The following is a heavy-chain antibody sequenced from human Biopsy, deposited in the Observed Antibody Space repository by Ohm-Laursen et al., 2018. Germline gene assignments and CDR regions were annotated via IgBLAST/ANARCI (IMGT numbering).Heavy chain of an antibody. D-gene: IGHD2-21*01. CDR1: GGSISDYY. J-gene: IGHJ5*02. CDR2: ISYSGST. Sequence: SDTLSLTCSVSGGSISDYYWSWLRQPPGKGLEWIGYISYSGSTNYKASLKSRITISADTSKNQLSVRLNSVTAADTAVYYCARHQVSDMVSRTENWFDPWGQGTLVTVSS. V-gene: IGHV4-59*08. CDR3: ARHQVSDMVSRTENWFDP.